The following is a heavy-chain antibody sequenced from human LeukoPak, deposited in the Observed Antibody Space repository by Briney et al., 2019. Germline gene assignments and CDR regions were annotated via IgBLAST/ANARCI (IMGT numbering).Heavy chain of an antibody. D-gene: IGHD3-22*01. CDR2: IYTSGTT. V-gene: IGHV4-61*02. J-gene: IGHJ4*02. CDR1: GGSISSGSDC. Sequence: PSESLSLTCTVSGGSISSGSDCWSWIRQPAGKGLEWIGRIYTSGTTNYNPSLERRVTLTVDTSQNQFCLKLSSVTAADTAVYDCARERGRIVVVIDYGGEGTLVTVSS. CDR3: ARERGRIVVVIDY.